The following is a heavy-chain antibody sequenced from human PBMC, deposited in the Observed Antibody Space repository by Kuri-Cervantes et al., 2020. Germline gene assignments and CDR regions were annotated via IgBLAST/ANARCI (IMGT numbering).Heavy chain of an antibody. CDR3: ASPYIFRGAMYRGFDY. D-gene: IGHD3-10*01. CDR1: GYTFTSYG. J-gene: IGHJ4*02. Sequence: ASVKVSCKASGYTFTSYGISWVRQAPGQGLEWMGWISAYNGNTNYAQKLQGRVTFTRDTSASTAYMDLSSLRSEDTAVYYCASPYIFRGAMYRGFDYWGQGTLVTVSS. V-gene: IGHV1-18*01. CDR2: ISAYNGNT.